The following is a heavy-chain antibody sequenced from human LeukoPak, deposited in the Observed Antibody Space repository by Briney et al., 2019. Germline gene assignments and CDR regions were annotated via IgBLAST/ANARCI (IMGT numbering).Heavy chain of an antibody. J-gene: IGHJ4*02. Sequence: GESLKISCKGSGYSFANYWIGWVRQMPGKGLEWVGIIYPGDSDTRYSPSFQGQVTISADKSISTAYLQWSSLEASDTAIYYCARRITSNSWPDYWGQGALVTVSS. D-gene: IGHD6-13*01. CDR2: IYPGDSDT. V-gene: IGHV5-51*01. CDR1: GYSFANYW. CDR3: ARRITSNSWPDY.